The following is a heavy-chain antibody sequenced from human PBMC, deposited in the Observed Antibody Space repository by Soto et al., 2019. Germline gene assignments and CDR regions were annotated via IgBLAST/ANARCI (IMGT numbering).Heavy chain of an antibody. CDR3: ARGGAYGDFYFDY. V-gene: IGHV1-69*13. J-gene: IGHJ4*02. CDR1: GGTFSIYA. CDR2: IIPIFGTA. Sequence: ASVKVSCTASGGTFSIYAISWVRQAPGQGLEWMGGIIPIFGTANYAQKFQGRVTITADESTSTAYMELSSLRSEDTAVYYCARGGAYGDFYFDYWGQGTLVTVSS. D-gene: IGHD4-17*01.